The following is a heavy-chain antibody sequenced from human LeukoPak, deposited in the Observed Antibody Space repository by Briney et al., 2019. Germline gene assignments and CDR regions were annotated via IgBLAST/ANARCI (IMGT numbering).Heavy chain of an antibody. CDR2: IYYSGST. J-gene: IGHJ6*02. V-gene: IGHV4-39*01. CDR3: ASPGYCSGGSCLDGMDV. CDR1: GGSISSSSYY. D-gene: IGHD2-15*01. Sequence: PSETLSLTCTVSGGSISSSSYYWGWIRQPPGKGLEWIGSIYYSGSTYYNPSLKSRVTISVDTSKNQFSPKLSSVTAADTAVYYCASPGYCSGGSCLDGMDVWGQGTTVTVSS.